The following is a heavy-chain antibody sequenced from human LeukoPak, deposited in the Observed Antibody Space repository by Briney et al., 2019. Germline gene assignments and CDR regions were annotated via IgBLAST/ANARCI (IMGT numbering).Heavy chain of an antibody. CDR3: ARDHCSGGSCFPVPDAFDI. J-gene: IGHJ3*02. CDR2: ISSSGSTI. Sequence: GGSLRLSCAASGFTFSDYYMSWIRQAPRKGLEWVSYISSSGSTIYYADSVKGRFTISRDNAKNSLYLQMNSLRAEDTAVYYCARDHCSGGSCFPVPDAFDIWGQGTMVTVSS. CDR1: GFTFSDYY. V-gene: IGHV3-11*01. D-gene: IGHD2-15*01.